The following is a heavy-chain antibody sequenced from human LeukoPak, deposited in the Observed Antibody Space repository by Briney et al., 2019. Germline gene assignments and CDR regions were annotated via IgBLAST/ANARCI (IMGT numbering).Heavy chain of an antibody. CDR1: GYTYINYG. CDR2: ISAYNGNT. Sequence: ASVKVSCKASGYTYINYGISWVRQAPGQGLEWMGWISAYNGNTNYAQKLQGRVTMTTDTSTSTAYMELRSLRSEDTAVYYCARALSPAYYFDYWGQGTLVTVSS. V-gene: IGHV1-18*01. CDR3: ARALSPAYYFDY. J-gene: IGHJ4*02.